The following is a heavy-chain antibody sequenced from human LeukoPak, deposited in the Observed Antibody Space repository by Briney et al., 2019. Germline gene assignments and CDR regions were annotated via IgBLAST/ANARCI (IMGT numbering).Heavy chain of an antibody. CDR3: ARRHSSSWYRSWFDP. CDR2: INHSGST. V-gene: IGHV4-34*01. Sequence: SETLSLTCAVYGGSFGGYYWSWIRQPPGKGLEWIGEINHSGSTNYNPSLKSRVTISVDTSKNQFSLKLSSVTAADTAVYYCARRHSSSWYRSWFDPWGQGTLVTVSS. D-gene: IGHD6-13*01. CDR1: GGSFGGYY. J-gene: IGHJ5*02.